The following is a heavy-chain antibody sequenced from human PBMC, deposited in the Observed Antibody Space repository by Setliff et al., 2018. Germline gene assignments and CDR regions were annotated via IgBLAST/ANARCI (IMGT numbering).Heavy chain of an antibody. D-gene: IGHD2-15*01. Sequence: GSGPTLVNPTQTLTLTCSFSGFSLSDFGVGVGWIRQPPGKAPEWLALIYWDGDEHYTPSLEKRLTTTKDTSKNQLVLTVSNMDSMDTATYFCAYRRKMSARYDAFEVWGQGTLVTVSS. CDR1: GFSLSDFGVG. J-gene: IGHJ3*01. CDR2: IYWDGDE. V-gene: IGHV2-5*02. CDR3: AYRRKMSARYDAFEV.